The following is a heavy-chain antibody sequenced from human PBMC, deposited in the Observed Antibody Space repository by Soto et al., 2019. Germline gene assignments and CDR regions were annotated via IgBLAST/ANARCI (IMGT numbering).Heavy chain of an antibody. J-gene: IGHJ4*02. CDR3: ARVPAITIFGVVIIQGGFDY. CDR2: IYYSGST. Sequence: PSETLSLTCTVSGGSISSGGYYWSWIRQHPGKGLEWIGYIYYSGSTYYNPSLKGRVTISVDTSKNQFSLKLSSVTAADTAVYYCARVPAITIFGVVIIQGGFDYWGQGTLVTVSS. CDR1: GGSISSGGYY. D-gene: IGHD3-3*01. V-gene: IGHV4-31*03.